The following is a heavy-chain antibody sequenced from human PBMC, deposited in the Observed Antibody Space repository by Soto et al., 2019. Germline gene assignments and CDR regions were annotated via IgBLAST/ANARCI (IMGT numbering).Heavy chain of an antibody. J-gene: IGHJ6*02. Sequence: EVQLLESGGGLVQPGGSLRLSCAASGFTFNTYAMSWVRQAPGKGLEWVSTISGSGGSTYYADSVKGRFTISRDNSKSRLYVQMNSLRAEDTAVYYCATAQGVGSTIYYYYYYGMDVWGQGTTVTVSS. CDR2: ISGSGGST. V-gene: IGHV3-23*01. CDR1: GFTFNTYA. D-gene: IGHD1-26*01. CDR3: ATAQGVGSTIYYYYYYGMDV.